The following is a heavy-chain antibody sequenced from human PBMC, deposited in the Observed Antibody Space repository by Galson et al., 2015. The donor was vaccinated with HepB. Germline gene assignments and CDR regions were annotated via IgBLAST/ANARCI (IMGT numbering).Heavy chain of an antibody. CDR3: ARVRGYSSNLGMASDAFDI. J-gene: IGHJ3*02. V-gene: IGHV3-53*01. CDR2: IYSGGST. CDR1: GFTVSSNY. Sequence: SLRLSCAASGFTVSSNYMSWVRQAPGKGLEWVSVIYSGGSTYYADSVKGRFTISRDNSKNTLYLQMNSLRAEDTAVYYCARVRGYSSNLGMASDAFDIWGQGTMVTVSS. D-gene: IGHD6-13*01.